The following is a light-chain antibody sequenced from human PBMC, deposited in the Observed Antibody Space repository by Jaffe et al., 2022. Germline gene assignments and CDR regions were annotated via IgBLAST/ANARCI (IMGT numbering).Light chain of an antibody. CDR2: EVS. V-gene: IGLV2-8*01. Sequence: QSALTQPPSASGSPGQSVTISCTGTSSDVGGYNYVSWYQQHPGKAPKLMISEVSKRPSGVPDRFSGSKSGNTASLTVSGLQTEDEADYYCCSYTGSYIWVFGGGTKLTVL. CDR1: SSDVGGYNY. CDR3: CSYTGSYIWV. J-gene: IGLJ3*02.